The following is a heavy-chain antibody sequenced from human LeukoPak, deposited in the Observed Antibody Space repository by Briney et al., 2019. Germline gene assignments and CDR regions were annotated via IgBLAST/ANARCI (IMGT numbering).Heavy chain of an antibody. J-gene: IGHJ4*02. CDR3: AKDYYDSSGYYTYYFDY. CDR1: GFTFSSYG. CDR2: IRYDGSNK. D-gene: IGHD3-22*01. V-gene: IGHV3-30*02. Sequence: GGSLRLSCAASGFTFSSYGMHWVRQAPGKGLEWVAFIRYDGSNKYYAGSVKGRFTISRDNSKNTLYLQMNSLRAEDTAVYYCAKDYYDSSGYYTYYFDYWGQGTLVTVSS.